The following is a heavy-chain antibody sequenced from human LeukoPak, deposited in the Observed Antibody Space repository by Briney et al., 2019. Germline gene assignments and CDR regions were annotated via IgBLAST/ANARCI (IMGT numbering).Heavy chain of an antibody. D-gene: IGHD4-11*01. CDR3: VRRYSNSYFDY. CDR1: GYSISSGYY. J-gene: IGHJ4*02. V-gene: IGHV4-38-2*01. CDR2: VYQSGIT. Sequence: SETLSLTCAVSGYSISSGYYWGRIRQPPGKGLEWIGNVYQSGITYYNASLKSRVTISVDTSKNQFSLKLNSVTAADTAVYYCVRRYSNSYFDYWGQGTPVTVSS.